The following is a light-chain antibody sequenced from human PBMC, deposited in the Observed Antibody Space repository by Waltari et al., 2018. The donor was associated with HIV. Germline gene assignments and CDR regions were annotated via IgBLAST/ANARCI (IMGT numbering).Light chain of an antibody. CDR3: QQSYSTPWT. Sequence: DIQMTQSPSSLFASVGDKVTITCRASQTIIAYLNWYQQETSKPPKLLISGASTLQSGVSSRFSGSGSGTDFTLTIANLQPEDFVTYFCQQSYSTPWTFGQGTKLNI. V-gene: IGKV1-39*01. CDR2: GAS. CDR1: QTIIAY. J-gene: IGKJ2*02.